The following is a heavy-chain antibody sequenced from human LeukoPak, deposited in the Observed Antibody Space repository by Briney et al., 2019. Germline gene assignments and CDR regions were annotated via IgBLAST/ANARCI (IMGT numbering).Heavy chain of an antibody. Sequence: PGGSLRLSCAASGFTFSSYEMNWVRQAPGKGLEWVSSISSSSSYIYYADSVKGRFTISRDNAKNSLYLQMNSLRAEDTAVYYCARDLGYSGYELQKYCSGGSCKAFDIWGQGTMVTVSS. CDR1: GFTFSSYE. J-gene: IGHJ3*02. CDR2: ISSSSSYI. CDR3: ARDLGYSGYELQKYCSGGSCKAFDI. V-gene: IGHV3-21*01. D-gene: IGHD2-15*01.